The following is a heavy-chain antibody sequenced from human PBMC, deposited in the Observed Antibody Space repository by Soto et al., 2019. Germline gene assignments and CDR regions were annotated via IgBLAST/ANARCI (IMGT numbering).Heavy chain of an antibody. CDR1: GDSVSSSTVT. J-gene: IGHJ5*01. V-gene: IGHV6-1*01. D-gene: IGHD1-26*01. CDR3: VRLIGNSWLDF. CDR2: TYYRSKWYN. Sequence: SQTLSLTCAISGDSVSSSTVTWNWIRPSPSRGLGWLGRTYYRSKWYNDYAESVKSRITINPDTSKNQFSLHLNSVTPEDAAVYYCVRLIGNSWLDFWGQGTLVTVSS.